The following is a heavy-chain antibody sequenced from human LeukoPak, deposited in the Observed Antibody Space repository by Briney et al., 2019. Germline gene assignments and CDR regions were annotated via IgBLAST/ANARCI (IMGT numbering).Heavy chain of an antibody. V-gene: IGHV1-46*01. CDR1: GYTFTSYY. D-gene: IGHD2-2*01. J-gene: IGHJ3*02. Sequence: GASVKVSCKASGYTFTSYYMHWVRQAPGQGLEWMGIINPSGGSTGYAQKFQGRVTMTRDTSTSTVYMELSSLRSEDTAVYYCASRYCSTSCSKNPHAFDIWGQGTMVTVSS. CDR3: ASRYCSTSCSKNPHAFDI. CDR2: INPSGGST.